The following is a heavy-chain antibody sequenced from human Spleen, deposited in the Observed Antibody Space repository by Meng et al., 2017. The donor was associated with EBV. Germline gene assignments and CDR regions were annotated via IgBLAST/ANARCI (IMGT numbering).Heavy chain of an antibody. V-gene: IGHV4-39*01. D-gene: IGHD6-19*01. Sequence: QLPLQESGPGLVNPSGPLSLPCTVSGDSISSSSYYWDWIRQPPGRGLEWIGSVHYTGSTYYSPSLKSRVTVSVDTSKNQFSLRLTSVTAADTAVYYCARPFPSWQSPRLDPFGAWGQGTLVTVSS. CDR3: ARPFPSWQSPRLDPFGA. CDR2: VHYTGST. J-gene: IGHJ5*02. CDR1: GDSISSSSYY.